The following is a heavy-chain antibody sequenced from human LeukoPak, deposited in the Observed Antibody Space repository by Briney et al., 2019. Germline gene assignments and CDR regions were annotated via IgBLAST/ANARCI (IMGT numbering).Heavy chain of an antibody. CDR1: GGSFSGYY. Sequence: SETLSLTCAVYGGSFSGYYWSWIRQPPGKGLEWIGEINHSGSTNYNPSLKSRVTISVDTSKNQFSLKLSSVTAADTAVYYCAGVPYYDFWSGYLNYYYYGMDVWGQGTTVTVSS. CDR2: INHSGST. D-gene: IGHD3-3*01. CDR3: AGVPYYDFWSGYLNYYYYGMDV. J-gene: IGHJ6*02. V-gene: IGHV4-34*01.